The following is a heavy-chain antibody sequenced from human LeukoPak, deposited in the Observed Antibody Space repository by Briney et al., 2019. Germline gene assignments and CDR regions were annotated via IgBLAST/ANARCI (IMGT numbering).Heavy chain of an antibody. CDR3: ARSGYCSSTSCYTYYYYYMEV. V-gene: IGHV4-31*03. J-gene: IGHJ6*03. CDR1: GGSISSGGYC. CDR2: IYYSGST. Sequence: SETLSLTCTASGGSISSGGYCWSWIRQHPGKGLEWIGYIYYSGSTYYNPSLKSRVTISVDTSKNQFSLKLSSVTAADTAVYYCARSGYCSSTSCYTYYYYYMEVWGKGTTVTVSS. D-gene: IGHD2-2*02.